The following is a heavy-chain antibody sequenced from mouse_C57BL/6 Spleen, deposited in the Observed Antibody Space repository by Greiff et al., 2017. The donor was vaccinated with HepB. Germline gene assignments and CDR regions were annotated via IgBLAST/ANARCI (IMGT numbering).Heavy chain of an antibody. J-gene: IGHJ2*01. V-gene: IGHV1-82*01. D-gene: IGHD2-12*01. CDR2: IYPGDGDT. CDR1: GYAFSSSW. Sequence: VQLQQSGPELVKPGASVKISCKASGYAFSSSWMNWVKQRPGKGLEWIGRIYPGDGDTNYNGKFKGKATLTADKSSSTAYMQLSSLTSEDSAVYFCARSWNDRAFDYWGQGTTLTVSS. CDR3: ARSWNDRAFDY.